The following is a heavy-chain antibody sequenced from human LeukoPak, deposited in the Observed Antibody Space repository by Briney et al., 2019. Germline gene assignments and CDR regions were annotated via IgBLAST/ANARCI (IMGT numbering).Heavy chain of an antibody. V-gene: IGHV4-4*07. J-gene: IGHJ3*02. Sequence: SETLSLTCTVPGGSISSYYWSWIRQPAGKGLEWIGRIYTSGSTNYNPSLKSRVTMSVDTSKNQFSLKLSSVTAADTAVYYCARSAARLRAVAFDIWGQGTMVTVSS. D-gene: IGHD6-6*01. CDR2: IYTSGST. CDR3: ARSAARLRAVAFDI. CDR1: GGSISSYY.